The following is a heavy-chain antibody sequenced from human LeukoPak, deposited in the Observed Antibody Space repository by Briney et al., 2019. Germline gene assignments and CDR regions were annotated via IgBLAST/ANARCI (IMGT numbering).Heavy chain of an antibody. CDR1: GYTFTGYY. CDR2: INPNSGGT. CDR3: AREATGTALIDYYYYMDV. J-gene: IGHJ6*03. D-gene: IGHD1-1*01. V-gene: IGHV1-2*02. Sequence: ASVKVSCKASGYTFTGYYMHWVRQAPGQGLEWMGWINPNSGGTNYAQKFQGRVTMTRDTSISTAYMELSRLRSDDTAVYYCAREATGTALIDYYYYMDVWGKGTTVTVSS.